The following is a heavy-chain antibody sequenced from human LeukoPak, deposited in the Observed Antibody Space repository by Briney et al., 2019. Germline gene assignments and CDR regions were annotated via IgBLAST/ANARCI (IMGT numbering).Heavy chain of an antibody. CDR2: INSGGENM. CDR1: GFTFSSFE. D-gene: IGHD1-26*01. Sequence: PGGSLRLSCAASGFTFSSFEMYWVRQAPGKGLERVSYINSGGENMQYADSLKGRFTISRDNAENSLYLEMNSLTVDDTAVYYCARDRGSSGGFPLWGQGTLVTVSS. V-gene: IGHV3-48*03. J-gene: IGHJ3*01. CDR3: ARDRGSSGGFPL.